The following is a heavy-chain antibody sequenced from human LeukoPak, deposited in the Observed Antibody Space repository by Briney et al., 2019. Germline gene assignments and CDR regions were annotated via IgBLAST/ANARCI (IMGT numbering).Heavy chain of an antibody. V-gene: IGHV3-20*04. J-gene: IGHJ5*02. Sequence: PGGSLKLSWAASGFSFDDYGMSWVRKAPGKGLEWVSGINWNGGSTGYADSVKGRFTISRDNAKNSLYLQMNSLRDEDTAVYYCARDPYGPGWFDRWGQGTLVTVSS. D-gene: IGHD4-17*01. CDR3: ARDPYGPGWFDR. CDR1: GFSFDDYG. CDR2: INWNGGST.